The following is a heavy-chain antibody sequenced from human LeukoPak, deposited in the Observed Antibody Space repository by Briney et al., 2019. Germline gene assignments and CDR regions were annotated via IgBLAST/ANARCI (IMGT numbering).Heavy chain of an antibody. J-gene: IGHJ4*02. CDR3: ASDPMTLVTSRSAVDGNPPEY. V-gene: IGHV3-48*01. D-gene: IGHD4-17*01. CDR2: ISSSSSTI. Sequence: ARGSLRLSCETFGLTFSSYSMNWVRQAPGKRLEWVSYISSSSSTIYYAESVRGRFTISRDNVQSSVYLQMNSLRVEDTAVYYCASDPMTLVTSRSAVDGNPPEYWGLGTLVTVSS. CDR1: GLTFSSYS.